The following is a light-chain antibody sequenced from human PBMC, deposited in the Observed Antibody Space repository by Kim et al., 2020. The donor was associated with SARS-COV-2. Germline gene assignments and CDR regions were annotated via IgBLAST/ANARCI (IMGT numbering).Light chain of an antibody. CDR1: QSVSRY. J-gene: IGKJ4*01. V-gene: IGKV3-11*01. CDR2: DAS. CDR3: QHRSNWPLT. Sequence: WSPGERATPSGRASQSVSRYLAWYQQKPGQAPRLLIYDASNRASGIPPRFSGSGSETNFTLTISSLEPEDFAVYYCQHRSNWPLTFGGGTKVDIK.